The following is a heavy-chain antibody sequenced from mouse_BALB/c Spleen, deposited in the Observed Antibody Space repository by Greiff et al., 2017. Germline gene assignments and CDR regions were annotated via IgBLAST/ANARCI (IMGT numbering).Heavy chain of an antibody. Sequence: QVQLQQSGAELMKPGASVKISCKATGYTFSSYWIEWVKQRPGQGLEWIGYINPSTGYTEYNQKFKDKATLTADKSSSTAYMQLSSLTSEDSAVYYCAREGTTTKDYWGQGTTLTVSS. CDR3: AREGTTTKDY. CDR1: GYTFSSYW. D-gene: IGHD1-1*01. CDR2: INPSTGYT. J-gene: IGHJ2*01. V-gene: IGHV1S26*01.